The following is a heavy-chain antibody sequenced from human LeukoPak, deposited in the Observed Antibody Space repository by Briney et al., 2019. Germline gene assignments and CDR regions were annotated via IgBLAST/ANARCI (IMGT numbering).Heavy chain of an antibody. J-gene: IGHJ4*02. CDR2: ISWNSGSI. CDR3: AKDYYGDYVGYFDY. D-gene: IGHD4-17*01. V-gene: IGHV3-9*01. CDR1: VFTFDDYA. Sequence: GGSLRLSCAASVFTFDDYAMHWVRQAPGKGLEWVSGISWNSGSIGYADSVKGRFTISRDNAKNSLYLQMNSLRAEDTALYYCAKDYYGDYVGYFDYWGQGTLVTVSS.